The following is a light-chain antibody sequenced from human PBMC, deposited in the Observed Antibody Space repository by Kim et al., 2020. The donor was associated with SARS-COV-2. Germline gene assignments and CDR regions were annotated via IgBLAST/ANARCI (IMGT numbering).Light chain of an antibody. Sequence: VALGQTVRITCQGDGLRSYYASWYQQKPGQAPIVVIYSKNNRPSGIPDRFSGSSSGNTASLTITGTQAGDEADYYCNSRDSNDNVLFGGGTKLTVL. CDR1: GLRSYY. CDR3: NSRDSNDNVL. CDR2: SKN. J-gene: IGLJ2*01. V-gene: IGLV3-19*01.